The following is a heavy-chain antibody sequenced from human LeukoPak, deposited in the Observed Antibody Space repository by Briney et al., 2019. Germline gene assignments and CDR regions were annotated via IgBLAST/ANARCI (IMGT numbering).Heavy chain of an antibody. CDR2: TYYRSKWYN. V-gene: IGHV6-1*01. CDR1: GDSVSSSISA. CDR3: VRDWFGWYFDF. Sequence: SQTLSLTFAISGDSVSSSISAWVWIRQSPSRGLEWLGRTYYRSKWYNEYALSVKSRITINPDTSRNQFSLQLTSMTPEDTAVYYCVRDWFGWYFDFWGQGILVTVSS. D-gene: IGHD3-10*01. J-gene: IGHJ4*02.